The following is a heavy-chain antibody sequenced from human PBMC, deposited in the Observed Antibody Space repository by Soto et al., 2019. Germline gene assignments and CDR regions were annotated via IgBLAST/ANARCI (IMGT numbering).Heavy chain of an antibody. J-gene: IGHJ5*02. Sequence: QLQLQESGPGLVRPSETLSLTCTVSGGSISSSSYYWGWIRQPPGKGLEGIGNIYYSGSTYYNPSRKSRVTIAVDTSKNQFSLRLSSVTAADTAMYYYARLPNGAYCGGDCYSFDPWGQGTLVTVSS. CDR1: GGSISSSSYY. V-gene: IGHV4-39*01. CDR2: IYYSGST. CDR3: ARLPNGAYCGGDCYSFDP. D-gene: IGHD2-21*02.